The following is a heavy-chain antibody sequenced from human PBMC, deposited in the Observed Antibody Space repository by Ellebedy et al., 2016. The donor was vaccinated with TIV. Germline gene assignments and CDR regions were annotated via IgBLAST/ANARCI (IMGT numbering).Heavy chain of an antibody. V-gene: IGHV4-39*01. CDR1: GGSISSSNHY. Sequence: SETLSLTCTVSGGSISSSNHYWGWVRQPPGKGLEWIGSFSYSGYTYYTPSLKSRVTVSGDTSKNQFSLKLNSVTAADTAVYNCARQPPLNVMVRGVLYFDYWGQGTLVTVSS. J-gene: IGHJ4*02. CDR2: FSYSGYT. D-gene: IGHD3-10*01. CDR3: ARQPPLNVMVRGVLYFDY.